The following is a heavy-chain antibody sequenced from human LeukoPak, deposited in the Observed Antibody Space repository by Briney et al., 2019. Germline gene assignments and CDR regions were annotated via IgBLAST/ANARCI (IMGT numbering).Heavy chain of an antibody. J-gene: IGHJ4*02. Sequence: GGSLRLSCAASGFTFCTNAMSWVRQAPGKGLEWVSGIGSDDSTHYSESVKGRFTISRDNSKNTLYLQMNSLETEDTAIYYCAKDLHFWSRIDYWGQGTLVTVSS. V-gene: IGHV3-23*01. CDR3: AKDLHFWSRIDY. CDR1: GFTFCTNA. D-gene: IGHD3-3*02. CDR2: IGSDDST.